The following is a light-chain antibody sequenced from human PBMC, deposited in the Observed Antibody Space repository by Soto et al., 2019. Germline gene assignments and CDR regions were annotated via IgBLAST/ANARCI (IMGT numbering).Light chain of an antibody. CDR3: AAWYDSLKGVF. J-gene: IGLJ2*01. V-gene: IGLV1-44*01. Sequence: QSVLTQSPSASGTPGQRVTISCFGSTSNIGSNTVSWYQQLPGTAPKLLIYGNNQRPSGVPDRFSVSESGTSASLAISGLQSDDEADYYCAAWYDSLKGVFFGGGTKLTVL. CDR2: GNN. CDR1: TSNIGSNT.